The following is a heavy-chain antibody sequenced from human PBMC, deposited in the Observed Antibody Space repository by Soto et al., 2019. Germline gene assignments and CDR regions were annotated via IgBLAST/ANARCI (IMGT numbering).Heavy chain of an antibody. Sequence: EVQLLESGGGVVQPGGSLRLSCAASGFTFSSYAMSWVRQAPGKGLEWVSAISGSGGSTYYADSVKGRFTISRDNSKNTLYLQMNSLRAEDTAVHYCAKIPSAWGSGGLDAFDIWGQGTIVTVSS. V-gene: IGHV3-23*01. J-gene: IGHJ3*02. CDR1: GFTFSSYA. CDR3: AKIPSAWGSGGLDAFDI. CDR2: ISGSGGST. D-gene: IGHD6-19*01.